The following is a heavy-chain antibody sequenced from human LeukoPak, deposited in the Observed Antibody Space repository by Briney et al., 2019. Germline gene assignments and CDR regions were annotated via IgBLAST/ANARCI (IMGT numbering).Heavy chain of an antibody. Sequence: SETLSLTCAVSGVSFNDYYWSWVRQTPGKGLEWIGEINHSGYTNDSPSLKSRVTPSIDTSRKQFSLNLRSVTVADTGIYYCTRMTTGHDYWGQGTLVTVSS. CDR3: TRMTTGHDY. J-gene: IGHJ4*02. CDR2: INHSGYT. D-gene: IGHD4-17*01. CDR1: GVSFNDYY. V-gene: IGHV4-34*01.